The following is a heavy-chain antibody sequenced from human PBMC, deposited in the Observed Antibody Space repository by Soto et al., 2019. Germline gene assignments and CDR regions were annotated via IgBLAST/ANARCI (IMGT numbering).Heavy chain of an antibody. CDR1: GFTFSTYS. V-gene: IGHV3-21*01. CDR3: ASPSDFWSVYFSDPYYNMDV. CDR2: ISSSSTYI. Sequence: PGGSLRLSCAASGFTFSTYSMNWVRQAPGKGLEWVSSISSSSTYIYYADSVKGRFTISRDNAKNSLYLKINSRRAEDRVVYYCASPSDFWSVYFSDPYYNMDVGGKGTTVTVSS. D-gene: IGHD3-3*01. J-gene: IGHJ6*03.